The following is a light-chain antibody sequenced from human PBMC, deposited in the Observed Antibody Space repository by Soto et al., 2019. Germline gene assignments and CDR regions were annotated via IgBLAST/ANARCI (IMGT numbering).Light chain of an antibody. CDR1: SSNIETNS. CDR2: RNN. J-gene: IGLJ3*02. Sequence: QSVLTQPPSASGTPGQRVTISCSGSSSNIETNSVYWYQQLPGTAPKVLIYRNNQRPSRVPDRFSASKSGTSASLAISGLRSEDEADYYCAAWDGSLSGWVFGGGTKVTVL. CDR3: AAWDGSLSGWV. V-gene: IGLV1-47*01.